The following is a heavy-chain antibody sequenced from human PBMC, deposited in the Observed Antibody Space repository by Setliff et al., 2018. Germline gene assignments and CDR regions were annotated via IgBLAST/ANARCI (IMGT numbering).Heavy chain of an antibody. CDR3: ARGGGYCSSTSCYWAYYYYMDV. V-gene: IGHV1-2*02. CDR1: GYTFTGYY. CDR2: INPNSGGT. Sequence: ASVKVSCKASGYTFTGYYMHWVRQAPGQGLEWMGWINPNSGGTNYAQKFQGRVTITRDTSISTAYMELSRLRSDDTAVYYCARGGGYCSSTSCYWAYYYYMDVWGKGTTVTVSS. J-gene: IGHJ6*03. D-gene: IGHD2-2*01.